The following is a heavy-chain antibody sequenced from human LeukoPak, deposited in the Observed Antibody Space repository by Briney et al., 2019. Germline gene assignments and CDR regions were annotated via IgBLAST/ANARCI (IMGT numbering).Heavy chain of an antibody. V-gene: IGHV4-59*01. CDR2: IYYSGST. D-gene: IGHD6-19*01. CDR3: ARSIAVAESPDY. CDR1: GGSISSYY. Sequence: PSETLSLTCTVSGGSISSYYWSWIRQPPGKGLEWIGYIYYSGSTNYNPSLKSRVTISVDTSKDQFSLKLSSVTAADTAVYYCARSIAVAESPDYWGQGTLVTVSS. J-gene: IGHJ4*02.